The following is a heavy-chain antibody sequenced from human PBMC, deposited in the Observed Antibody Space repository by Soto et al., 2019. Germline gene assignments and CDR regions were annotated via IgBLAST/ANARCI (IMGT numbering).Heavy chain of an antibody. V-gene: IGHV4-31*03. CDR2: IFHAGDT. CDR1: GESIATGAFY. J-gene: IGHJ5*02. D-gene: IGHD4-17*01. CDR3: AREGDYRTWFEP. Sequence: PSETLSLTRTVSGESIATGAFYWSWIRLQSGKGPEWIGSIFHAGDTYYNPSLKSRVEISLDGSQNQFSLNLRSVTAADTAVYYCAREGDYRTWFEPWGPGTLVTVSS.